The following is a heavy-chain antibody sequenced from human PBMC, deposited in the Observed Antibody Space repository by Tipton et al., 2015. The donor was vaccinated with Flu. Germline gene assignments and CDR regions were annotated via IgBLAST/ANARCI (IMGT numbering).Heavy chain of an antibody. Sequence: SPRLSCAVSGFSVSSNYMRWVRQAPGKGLEWVSVIYSGGSTYYADSVKGRFTISRDNSKNTLYLQMNSLSAEDTAVYYCRMVRGASFDYWGQGTLVTVSS. CDR1: GFSVSSNY. CDR2: IYSGGST. D-gene: IGHD3-10*01. CDR3: RMVRGASFDY. J-gene: IGHJ4*02. V-gene: IGHV3-53*01.